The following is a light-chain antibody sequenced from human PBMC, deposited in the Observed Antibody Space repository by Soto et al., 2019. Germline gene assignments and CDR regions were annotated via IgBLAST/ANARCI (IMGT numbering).Light chain of an antibody. J-gene: IGKJ4*01. CDR1: QSVDSNY. Sequence: EIVLTQSPDTLSLSPGERATLSCRASQSVDSNYLAWYQQKPGQAPRVLIYDASIRATGIPDRFSGSGSGTDLTLTISRLEPEDSAVYYCQQYDSSPLTFGGGTKV. V-gene: IGKV3-20*01. CDR3: QQYDSSPLT. CDR2: DAS.